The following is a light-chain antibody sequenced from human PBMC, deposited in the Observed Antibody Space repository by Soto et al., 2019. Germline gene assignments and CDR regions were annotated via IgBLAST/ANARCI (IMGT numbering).Light chain of an antibody. V-gene: IGKV1-5*03. CDR3: QQYNAYSWT. CDR2: EAS. J-gene: IGKJ1*01. CDR1: QNINSW. Sequence: DIQIAQSASPLSASVEHRFTITSRSSQNINSWFAWYQQKPGKSPKLLIYEASTVERGVPSMFGGSGSGTEFTITISSLQSDDFGTYYCQQYNAYSWTFGQGTKVDIK.